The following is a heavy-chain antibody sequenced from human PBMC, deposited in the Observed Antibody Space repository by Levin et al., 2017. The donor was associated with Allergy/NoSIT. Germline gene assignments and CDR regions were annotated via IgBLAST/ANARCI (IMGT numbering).Heavy chain of an antibody. CDR2: IIPILGIA. Sequence: SVKVSCKASGGTFSSYAISWVRQAPGQGLEWMGRIIPILGIANYAQKFQGRVTITADKSTSTAYMELSSLRSEDTAVYYCARDLNPRIAAAGERGYFQHWGQGTLVTVSS. D-gene: IGHD6-13*01. CDR3: ARDLNPRIAAAGERGYFQH. J-gene: IGHJ1*01. CDR1: GGTFSSYA. V-gene: IGHV1-69*04.